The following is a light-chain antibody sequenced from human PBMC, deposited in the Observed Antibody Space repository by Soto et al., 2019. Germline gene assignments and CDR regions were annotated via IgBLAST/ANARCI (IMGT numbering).Light chain of an antibody. Sequence: EIVFRQSPATLTLSPGERATLSCRAIQSIRNSLAWYQQKPGQAPRLLIYDASNKATGIPARFGGRGSGTDFTLTIGSLDPEDFAVYYCQHRGEWPPVGTFCQGTRLEIK. CDR1: QSIRNS. CDR3: QHRGEWPPVGT. V-gene: IGKV3-11*01. J-gene: IGKJ5*01. CDR2: DAS.